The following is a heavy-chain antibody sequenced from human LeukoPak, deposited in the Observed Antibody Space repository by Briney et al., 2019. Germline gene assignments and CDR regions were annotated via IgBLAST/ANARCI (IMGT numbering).Heavy chain of an antibody. D-gene: IGHD2-15*01. V-gene: IGHV5-51*01. CDR3: ARRSCSGGPCYLHYGMDV. J-gene: IGHJ6*02. CDR2: IYPIDSDT. CDR1: GYSFTSYW. Sequence: GESLKISCKGSGYSFTSYWIAWVRQMPGKGLEWMGVIYPIDSDTRYSPSFQGQVTISADKSISTAYLQWSSLKASDTAIYYCARRSCSGGPCYLHYGMDVWGQGTTVTVSS.